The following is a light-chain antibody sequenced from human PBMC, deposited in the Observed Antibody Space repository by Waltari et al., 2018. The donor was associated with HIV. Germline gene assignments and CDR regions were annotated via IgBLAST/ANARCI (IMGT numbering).Light chain of an antibody. V-gene: IGLV3-25*03. CDR2: KDI. Sequence: YELTQSPSMSVSPGQTARISCSGDALPMKYCFWYQQKPGQAPVLLIYKDIERPSWVPERFPASSSGTTVILTISGVQAEDEAVYYCQSTDSGGTHVVFGGGTKLTVL. CDR3: QSTDSGGTHVV. CDR1: ALPMKY. J-gene: IGLJ2*01.